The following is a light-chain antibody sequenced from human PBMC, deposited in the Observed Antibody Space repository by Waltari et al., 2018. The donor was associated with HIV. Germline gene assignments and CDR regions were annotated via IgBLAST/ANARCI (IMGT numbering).Light chain of an antibody. Sequence: QSVLTHPPSASGTPGQWVSISCSGSSSNIGSNYVYWYQQLPGTATKLLMYRNDERPSGVPDRFSGSKSGTSASLAISGLRSEDEADYYCAAWDDSLSAWVFGGGTKLTVL. CDR2: RND. CDR3: AAWDDSLSAWV. CDR1: SSNIGSNY. V-gene: IGLV1-47*01. J-gene: IGLJ3*02.